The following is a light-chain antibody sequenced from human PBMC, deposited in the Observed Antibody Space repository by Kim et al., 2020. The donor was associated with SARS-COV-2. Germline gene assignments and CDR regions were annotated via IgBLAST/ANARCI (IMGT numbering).Light chain of an antibody. CDR1: QSVNNNY. CDR3: HQYATSPWT. CDR2: GAS. Sequence: SPGERATLSCRASQSVNNNYLAWFQQKPGQAPRLLIYGASSRATGIPDRFSGSGSGTDFTLTISRLEPEDFAVYYCHQYATSPWTFGQGTKVDIK. J-gene: IGKJ1*01. V-gene: IGKV3-20*01.